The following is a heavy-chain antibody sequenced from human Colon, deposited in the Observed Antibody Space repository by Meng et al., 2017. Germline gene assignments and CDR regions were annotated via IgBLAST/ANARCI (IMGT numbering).Heavy chain of an antibody. V-gene: IGHV3-33*01. CDR2: IGHTGERT. CDR3: VRDLGMGKYADY. J-gene: IGHJ4*02. Sequence: QVQLVESGGGVVQPGTSLRLPCAASGFSFTTWGMHWVCQAPGKGLEWVGVIGHTGERTYYRDSLKGRFTISRDNSKNTLYLQMNNPRAEDTAVYYCVRDLGMGKYADYWGQGALVTVSS. CDR1: GFSFTTWG. D-gene: IGHD2-2*01.